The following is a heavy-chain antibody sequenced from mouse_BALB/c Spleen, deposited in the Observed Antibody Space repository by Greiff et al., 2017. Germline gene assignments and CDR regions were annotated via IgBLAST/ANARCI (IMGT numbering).Heavy chain of an antibody. D-gene: IGHD2-3*01. V-gene: IGHV1S81*02. Sequence: QVQLQQSGAELVKPGASVKLSCKASGYTFTSYYMYWVKQRPGQGLEWIGEINPSNGGTNFNEKFKSKATLTVDKSSSTAYMQLSSLTSEDSAVYYCTRFPDGYYGFDYWGQGTTLTVSS. J-gene: IGHJ2*01. CDR1: GYTFTSYY. CDR3: TRFPDGYYGFDY. CDR2: INPSNGGT.